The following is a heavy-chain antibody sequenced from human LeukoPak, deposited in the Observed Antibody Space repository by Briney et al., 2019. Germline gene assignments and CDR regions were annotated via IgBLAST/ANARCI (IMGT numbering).Heavy chain of an antibody. D-gene: IGHD2-8*02. V-gene: IGHV3-23*01. CDR1: GFTFSDYS. CDR3: ATYRQVLLPFES. Sequence: PGGSLRLSCAASGFTFSDYSMNWVRQAPGKGLEWVSTITSGENTYYADSVKGRFTISRDNSKNTLYLQMNSLRAEDTAVYYCATYRQVLLPFESWGQGTLVTVSS. J-gene: IGHJ4*02. CDR2: ITSGENT.